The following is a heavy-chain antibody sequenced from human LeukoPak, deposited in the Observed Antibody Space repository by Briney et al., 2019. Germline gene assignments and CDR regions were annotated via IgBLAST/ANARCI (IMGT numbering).Heavy chain of an antibody. J-gene: IGHJ4*02. CDR1: GYTFTSSA. Sequence: ASVKVSCKASGYTFTSSAMNWVRQAPGQRLEWMGWINAGNGNTKYSRKLQGRVTISRDTSASTAYMELSSLRSEDTAVYYCAREEITMVRGAVDYWGQGTLVTVSS. V-gene: IGHV1-3*01. CDR3: AREEITMVRGAVDY. CDR2: INAGNGNT. D-gene: IGHD3-10*01.